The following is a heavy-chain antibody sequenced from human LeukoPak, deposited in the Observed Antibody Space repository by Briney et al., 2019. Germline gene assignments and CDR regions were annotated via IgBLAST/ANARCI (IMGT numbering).Heavy chain of an antibody. Sequence: GASVKVSCKASGYTFTSYAMNWVRQAPGQGLEWMGWINTNTGNPTYAQGFTGRFVFSLDTSVSTAYLQISSLKAEDTAVYYCARDFEMGWVRGVIINDYWGQGTLVTVSS. CDR2: INTNTGNP. CDR1: GYTFTSYA. J-gene: IGHJ4*02. CDR3: ARDFEMGWVRGVIINDY. V-gene: IGHV7-4-1*02. D-gene: IGHD3-10*01.